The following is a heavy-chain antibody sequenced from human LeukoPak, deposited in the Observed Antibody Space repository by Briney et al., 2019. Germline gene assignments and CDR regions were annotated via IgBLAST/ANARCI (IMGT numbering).Heavy chain of an antibody. CDR1: GFTFSDYH. D-gene: IGHD4-17*01. CDR3: ARDRVNDYGDD. CDR2: ISSGGSSI. V-gene: IGHV3-11*01. J-gene: IGHJ4*02. Sequence: GGSLRLSCAVSGFTFSDYHMSWIRQAPGKGLEWVSYISSGGSSISHADSVKGRFTISRDNAENSLYLQMNSLRAEDTAVYYCARDRVNDYGDDWGQGTLVTVSS.